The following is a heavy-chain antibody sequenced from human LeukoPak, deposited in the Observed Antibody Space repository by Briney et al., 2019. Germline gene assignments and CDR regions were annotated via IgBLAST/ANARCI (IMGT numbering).Heavy chain of an antibody. Sequence: GGSLRLSCAASGFTFSSYAMHGVRQAPGKGLEWVAVISYDGSNKYYADSVKGRFTISRDNSKNTLYLQMNSLRAEDTAVYYCARDLDIAVAGTLFDYWGQGTLVTVSS. CDR1: GFTFSSYA. J-gene: IGHJ4*02. V-gene: IGHV3-30*04. CDR2: ISYDGSNK. CDR3: ARDLDIAVAGTLFDY. D-gene: IGHD6-19*01.